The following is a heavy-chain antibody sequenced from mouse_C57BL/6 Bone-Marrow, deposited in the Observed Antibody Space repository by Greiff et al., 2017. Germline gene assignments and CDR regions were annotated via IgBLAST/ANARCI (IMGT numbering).Heavy chain of an antibody. CDR2: IDPSDSYT. V-gene: IGHV1-69*01. CDR1: GYTFTSYW. D-gene: IGHD1-1*01. Sequence: VQLQQPGAELVMPGASVTLSCKASGYTFTSYWMHWVKQRPGQGLEWIGEIDPSDSYTNYNQKFKGKSTLTVDKSSSTAYMQLSSLTSVDSAVYYCARNGDYYGSSEGYFDVWGTGTTVTVSS. J-gene: IGHJ1*03. CDR3: ARNGDYYGSSEGYFDV.